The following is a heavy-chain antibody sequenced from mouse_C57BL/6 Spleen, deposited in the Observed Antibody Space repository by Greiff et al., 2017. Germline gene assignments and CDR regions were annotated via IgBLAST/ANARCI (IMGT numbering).Heavy chain of an antibody. J-gene: IGHJ2*01. CDR3: AREGITTVVAPFDY. CDR2: ISYDGSN. D-gene: IGHD1-1*01. CDR1: GYSITSGYY. V-gene: IGHV3-6*01. Sequence: EVKLVESGPGLVKPSQSLSLTCSVTGYSITSGYYWNWIRQFPGNKLEWMGYISYDGSNNYNPSLKNRISINRDTSKNQFFLKLNSVTTEDTATYYCAREGITTVVAPFDYWGQGTTLTVSS.